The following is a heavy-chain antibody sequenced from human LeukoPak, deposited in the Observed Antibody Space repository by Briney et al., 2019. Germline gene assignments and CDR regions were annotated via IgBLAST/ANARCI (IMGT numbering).Heavy chain of an antibody. V-gene: IGHV3-20*01. J-gene: IGHJ3*02. Sequence: WVSGINWNGGSTGYADSVKGRFTISRDNAKNSLYLQMNSLRAEDTALYHCAREPGANAFDIWGQGTMVTVSS. CDR2: INWNGGST. D-gene: IGHD2-2*01. CDR3: AREPGANAFDI.